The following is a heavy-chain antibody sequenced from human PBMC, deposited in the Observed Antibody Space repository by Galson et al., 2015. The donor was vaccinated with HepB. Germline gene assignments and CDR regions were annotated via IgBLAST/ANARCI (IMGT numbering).Heavy chain of an antibody. Sequence: SLRLSCAVSGFSFSNYWMTWVRQAPGEGLEWVANIRQDGSEQYYVGSVKGRFTISRDNAKNSLYLQMNSLRAEDTAVYYCARGGYYGPFEEWGQGTLVTVSS. V-gene: IGHV3-7*03. CDR1: GFSFSNYW. CDR3: ARGGYYGPFEE. J-gene: IGHJ4*02. CDR2: IRQDGSEQ. D-gene: IGHD3-10*01.